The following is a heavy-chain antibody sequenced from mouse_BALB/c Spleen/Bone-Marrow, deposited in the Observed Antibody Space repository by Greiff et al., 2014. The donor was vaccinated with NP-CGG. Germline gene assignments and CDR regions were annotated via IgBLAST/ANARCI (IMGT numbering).Heavy chain of an antibody. CDR2: IWTGGGT. V-gene: IGHV2-9-2*01. CDR1: GFSLTSYD. CDR3: VRDGNGNPYARDY. D-gene: IGHD2-1*01. Sequence: QVQLQQSGPGLVAPSQSLSITCTVSGFSLTSYDISWIRQPPGKGLEWLGVIWTGGGTNYNSAFMSRLSISKDNSKSQVFLKMNSLQTDDTAIYDCVRDGNGNPYARDYWGQGTSVTVSA. J-gene: IGHJ4*01.